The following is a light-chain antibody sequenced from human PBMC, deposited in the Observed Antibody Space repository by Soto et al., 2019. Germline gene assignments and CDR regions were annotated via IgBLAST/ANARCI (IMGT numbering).Light chain of an antibody. V-gene: IGKV3-15*01. CDR3: QQYTNWPRT. J-gene: IGKJ1*01. CDR2: GAS. Sequence: EIVLTQSPGTLSLSPGERATLSCRASQSVRTKLAWYQQKAGQAPRLLIYGASTRATGIPARFSGSGSGTEFTLTISSLQSEDFAVYYCQQYTNWPRTFGQGTKVDIK. CDR1: QSVRTK.